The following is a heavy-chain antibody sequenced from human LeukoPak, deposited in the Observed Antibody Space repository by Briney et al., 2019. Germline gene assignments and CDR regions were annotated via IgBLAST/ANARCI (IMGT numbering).Heavy chain of an antibody. V-gene: IGHV7-4-1*02. D-gene: IGHD3-22*01. CDR2: INTNTGNP. J-gene: IGHJ1*01. Sequence: ASVKVSFKASGYTFTSYAMNWVRQAPGQGLEWMGWINTNTGNPTYAQGFTGRFVFSLDTSVSTAYLQISSLKAGDTAVYYCARDITMIPLTTPLQHWGQGTLVTVSS. CDR3: ARDITMIPLTTPLQH. CDR1: GYTFTSYA.